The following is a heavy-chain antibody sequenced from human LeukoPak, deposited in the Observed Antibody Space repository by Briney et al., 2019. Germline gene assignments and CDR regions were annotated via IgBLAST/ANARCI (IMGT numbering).Heavy chain of an antibody. CDR1: GFTFSSYA. D-gene: IGHD6-13*01. Sequence: PGGSLRLSCAASGFTFSSYAMSWVRQAPGKGLEWVSAISGSGGSTYYADSVKGRFTISRDNSKNTLYLQVNSLRAEDTAVYYCARASRRYSSSWADYWGQGTLVTVSS. CDR2: ISGSGGST. V-gene: IGHV3-23*01. CDR3: ARASRRYSSSWADY. J-gene: IGHJ4*02.